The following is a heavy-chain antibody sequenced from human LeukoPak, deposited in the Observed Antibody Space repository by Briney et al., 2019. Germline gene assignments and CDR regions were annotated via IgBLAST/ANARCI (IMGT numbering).Heavy chain of an antibody. CDR1: GLNFSSYV. D-gene: IGHD6-13*01. V-gene: IGHV3-23*01. CDR2: ITTSGDT. Sequence: VVPLRLSGAGSGLNFSSYVMIWFRQTPAKGLERISGITTSGDTYYADSLKGRFTISRDNSRNTLYLQMNGLRADDTAVYYCAKVPVWQQLVDYWGQGTLVTVSS. CDR3: AKVPVWQQLVDY. J-gene: IGHJ4*02.